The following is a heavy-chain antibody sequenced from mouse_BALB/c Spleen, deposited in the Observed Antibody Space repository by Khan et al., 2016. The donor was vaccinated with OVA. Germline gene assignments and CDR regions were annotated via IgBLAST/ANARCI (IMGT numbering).Heavy chain of an antibody. CDR2: INTYTGEP. V-gene: IGHV9-3-1*01. J-gene: IGHJ4*01. Sequence: QIQLVQSGPELKKPGETVKISCKASGYTFTNYGMNWVKQAPGKGLKWMGWINTYTGEPTYADDFKGRFAFSLETSASTAYLQIDNLKNEDTATYFCARPPYFSYVVGSWGQGNSVTVSS. CDR3: ARPPYFSYVVGS. D-gene: IGHD2-10*01. CDR1: GYTFTNYG.